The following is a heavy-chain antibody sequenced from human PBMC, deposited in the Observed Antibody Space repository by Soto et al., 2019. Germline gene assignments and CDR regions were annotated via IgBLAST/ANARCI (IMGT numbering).Heavy chain of an antibody. V-gene: IGHV1-18*01. D-gene: IGHD1-26*01. CDR3: AGVGVAEWAGAFDI. CDR1: GYTFTSYG. J-gene: IGHJ3*02. CDR2: ISAYNGNT. Sequence: ASVKVSCKASGYTFTSYGISWVRQAPGQGLEWMGWISAYNGNTNYAQKLQGRVTMTTDTSTSTAYMELRSLRSDDTAGYYCAGVGVAEWAGAFDIWGQGTMVTVSS.